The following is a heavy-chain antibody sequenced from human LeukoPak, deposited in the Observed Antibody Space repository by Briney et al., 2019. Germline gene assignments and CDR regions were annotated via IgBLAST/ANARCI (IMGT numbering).Heavy chain of an antibody. CDR1: GFSFRDYA. D-gene: IGHD6-13*01. CDR3: AKDVRAAGPNDTFDY. Sequence: PGGSLRLSCAASGFSFRDYAMSWVRQAPGKGLEWVSRIGGDGGRTYYADSVKGRFTISRDNSKNTLYLQMDSLRAEDTAVYYCAKDVRAAGPNDTFDYWGQGTLVTVSS. CDR2: IGGDGGRT. V-gene: IGHV3-23*01. J-gene: IGHJ4*02.